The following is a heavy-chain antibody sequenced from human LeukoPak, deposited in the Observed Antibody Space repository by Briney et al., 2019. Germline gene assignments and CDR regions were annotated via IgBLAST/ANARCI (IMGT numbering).Heavy chain of an antibody. J-gene: IGHJ3*02. CDR3: ARGSITMVRGALAFDI. Sequence: GSVKVSCKASGYTFTSYGISWVRQAPGQGLEWMGWISAYNGNTNYAQKLQGRVTMNTDTSTSTAYMELRSMRSDDTAVYYCARGSITMVRGALAFDIWGQWTMVTVSS. CDR1: GYTFTSYG. V-gene: IGHV1-18*01. CDR2: ISAYNGNT. D-gene: IGHD3-10*01.